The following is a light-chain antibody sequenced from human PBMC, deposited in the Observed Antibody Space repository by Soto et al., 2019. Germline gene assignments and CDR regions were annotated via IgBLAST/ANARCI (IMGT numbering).Light chain of an antibody. CDR3: QLFKSFPIT. CDR2: EAS. CDR1: QGISTL. J-gene: IGKJ5*01. Sequence: DIQMTQSPSSLSASVGDRVTITCRASQGISTLLSWNQQKPGKAPKVVIYEASLLQSGVPSRFSGSGSGRDFTRTISSLQPADFATYYCQLFKSFPITFGHGTRPEIK. V-gene: IGKV1-9*01.